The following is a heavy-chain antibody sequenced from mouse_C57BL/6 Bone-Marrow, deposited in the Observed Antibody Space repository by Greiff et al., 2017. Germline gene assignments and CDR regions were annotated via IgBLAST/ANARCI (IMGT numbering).Heavy chain of an antibody. Sequence: QVQLQQSGAELVRPGASVKLSCKASGYTFTDYYINWVKQRPGQGLEWIARIYPGSGNTYYNEKFKGKATLTAEKSSSTAYMQLSSLTSEDSAVYFCARGITTVVATDYWGQGTTLTVSS. V-gene: IGHV1-76*01. J-gene: IGHJ2*01. CDR2: IYPGSGNT. CDR1: GYTFTDYY. CDR3: ARGITTVVATDY. D-gene: IGHD1-1*01.